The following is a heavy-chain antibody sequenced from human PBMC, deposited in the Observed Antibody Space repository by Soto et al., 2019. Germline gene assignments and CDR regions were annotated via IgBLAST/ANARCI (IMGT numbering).Heavy chain of an antibody. CDR2: ILPIFGTP. CDR1: GGTFSNSA. Sequence: SVKGSCKASGGTFSNSAIIWLRQAPGQVLEWMGGILPIFGTPNYAQKFHGRLTISADEFSSTAYMELNILRSEDTAVYYCATPAEALATAMLKGLAHWGQGSLVTVSS. D-gene: IGHD5-18*01. J-gene: IGHJ4*02. CDR3: ATPAEALATAMLKGLAH. V-gene: IGHV1-69*13.